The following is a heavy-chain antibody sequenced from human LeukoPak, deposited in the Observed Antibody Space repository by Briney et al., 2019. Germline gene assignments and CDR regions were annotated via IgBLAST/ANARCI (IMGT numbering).Heavy chain of an antibody. Sequence: VSVKVSCKASGYTFTGYYMHWVRQAPGQGLEWMGWINPNSGGTNYAQKFQGRVTMTRDTSISTAYMELSRLRSDDTAVYYCARAGYDYVPGGYWGQGTLVTVSS. CDR3: ARAGYDYVPGGY. J-gene: IGHJ4*02. V-gene: IGHV1-2*02. D-gene: IGHD3-16*01. CDR2: INPNSGGT. CDR1: GYTFTGYY.